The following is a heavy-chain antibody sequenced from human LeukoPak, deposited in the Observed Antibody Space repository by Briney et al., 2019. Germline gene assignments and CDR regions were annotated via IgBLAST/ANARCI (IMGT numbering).Heavy chain of an antibody. Sequence: PGGSLRVSCAVSGFLLSTCTMNWVSQAPGKGLEWVSAISGSGGTTYYADSVKGRFTISRDNSKNTLYLQMNSLRAEDTAVYYCAKDRSSSSWFVDSDIWGQGTMVTVSS. CDR3: AKDRSSSSWFVDSDI. J-gene: IGHJ3*02. CDR2: ISGSGGTT. CDR1: GFLLSTCT. D-gene: IGHD6-13*01. V-gene: IGHV3-23*01.